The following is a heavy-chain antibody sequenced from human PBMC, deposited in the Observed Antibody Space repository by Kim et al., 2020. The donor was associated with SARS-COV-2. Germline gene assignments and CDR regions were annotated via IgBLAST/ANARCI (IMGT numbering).Heavy chain of an antibody. Sequence: GSTNYNPSLKSRVTISVDTSKNQFSLKLSSVTAADTAVYYCARDRSEFDPWGQGTLVTVSS. J-gene: IGHJ5*02. CDR3: ARDRSEFDP. CDR2: GST. V-gene: IGHV4-59*01.